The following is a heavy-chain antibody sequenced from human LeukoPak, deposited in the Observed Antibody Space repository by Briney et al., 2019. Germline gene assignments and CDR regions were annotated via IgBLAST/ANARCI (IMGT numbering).Heavy chain of an antibody. CDR3: ARDIGYSKGFFDY. J-gene: IGHJ4*02. V-gene: IGHV3-53*01. CDR2: IYSGGST. CDR1: GFTVSSNY. Sequence: WGSLRLSCAASGFTVSSNYMSWVRQAPGKGLEWVSVIYSGGSTYSADSVRGRFTISRDNSKNTLYLQMNSLRAEDTAVYYCARDIGYSKGFFDYWGQGTLVTVSS. D-gene: IGHD5-12*01.